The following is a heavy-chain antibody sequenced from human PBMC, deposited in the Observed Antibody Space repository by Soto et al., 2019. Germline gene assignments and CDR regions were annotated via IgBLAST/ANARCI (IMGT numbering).Heavy chain of an antibody. Sequence: SETVPLSCVISGDSVCSNRAAWNWMTQSPSRELEWLGRTYHRSKWYNDYAVSVKSRVSINPDTSKNQFSLQLNSVTPEDTAVYYCARDTGIAVAGTAYYFDYCGQGTLVTVSS. CDR1: GDSVCSNRAA. J-gene: IGHJ4*02. CDR3: ARDTGIAVAGTAYYFDY. D-gene: IGHD6-19*01. V-gene: IGHV6-1*01. CDR2: TYHRSKWYN.